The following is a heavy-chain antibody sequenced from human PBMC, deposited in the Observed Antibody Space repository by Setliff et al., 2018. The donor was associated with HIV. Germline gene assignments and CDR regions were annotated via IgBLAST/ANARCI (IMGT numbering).Heavy chain of an antibody. Sequence: SETLSLTCTVSGGSIASADYYWTWIRQPAGKGLEWIGRFSVPGTTNYGPSFKSRLTIWVDMSKNQFSLKLTSVTAADTAVYYCARRKGGYGLDVWGQGTTVTVSS. J-gene: IGHJ6*02. CDR1: GGSIASADYY. CDR2: FSVPGTT. D-gene: IGHD3-16*01. V-gene: IGHV4-61*02. CDR3: ARRKGGYGLDV.